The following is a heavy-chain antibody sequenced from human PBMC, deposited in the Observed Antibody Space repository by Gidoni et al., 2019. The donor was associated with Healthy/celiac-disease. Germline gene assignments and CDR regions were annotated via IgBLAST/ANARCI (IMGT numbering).Heavy chain of an antibody. CDR3: ARGRHYYDSSGYYSDYYGMDV. D-gene: IGHD3-22*01. CDR2: INHSGST. J-gene: IGHJ6*02. V-gene: IGHV4-34*01. CDR1: GGSFSGYY. Sequence: QVQLQQWGAGLLKPSETLSLTCAVYGGSFSGYYWSWIRQPPGKGLEWIGEINHSGSTNYNPSLKSRVTISVDTSKNQFSLKLSSVTAADTAVYYCARGRHYYDSSGYYSDYYGMDVWGQGTTVTVSS.